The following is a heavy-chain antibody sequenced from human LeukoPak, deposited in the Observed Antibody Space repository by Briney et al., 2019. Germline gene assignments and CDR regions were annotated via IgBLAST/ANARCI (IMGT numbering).Heavy chain of an antibody. V-gene: IGHV4-30-2*01. CDR3: ARDGGTTSNPSHDTFAI. CDR1: GGSISSGANY. CDR2: ISHSESA. J-gene: IGHJ3*02. D-gene: IGHD4-11*01. Sequence: PSQTLSLTCTVSGGSISSGANYWSWIRQPPGRGLEWIGYISHSESAYYSPSLESRITISVDRSKNQFSLKQKSVTAADTAIYYCARDGGTTSNPSHDTFAIWGQGTIVAVSS.